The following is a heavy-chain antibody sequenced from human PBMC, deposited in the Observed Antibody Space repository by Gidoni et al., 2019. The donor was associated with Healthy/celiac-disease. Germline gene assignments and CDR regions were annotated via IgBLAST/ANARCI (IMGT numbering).Heavy chain of an antibody. Sequence: EVQLVQSGAAVNYPGDSLSTSCKGSGYSFTSYWISWVRQMPGNGLEWMGRIDPSDSYTNDSPSFQGHVTISADKSISTAYLQWSSLKASDTAMYYCARRSGIAAAGDYWGQGTLVTVSS. J-gene: IGHJ4*02. CDR2: IDPSDSYT. D-gene: IGHD6-13*01. CDR1: GYSFTSYW. CDR3: ARRSGIAAAGDY. V-gene: IGHV5-10-1*01.